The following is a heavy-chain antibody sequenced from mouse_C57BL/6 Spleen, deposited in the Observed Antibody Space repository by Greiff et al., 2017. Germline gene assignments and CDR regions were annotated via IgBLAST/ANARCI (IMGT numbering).Heavy chain of an antibody. J-gene: IGHJ4*01. CDR2: ISSGGSYT. Sequence: EVMLVESGGDLVKPGGSLKLSCAASGFTFSSYGMSWVRQTPDQRLEWVATISSGGSYTYYPDSVKGRFTISRENAKNTLYLQMSSLKSEDTAVYYCARQGCDSSCYAMDYWGQGTSVTVSA. V-gene: IGHV5-6*02. D-gene: IGHD1-1*01. CDR1: GFTFSSYG. CDR3: ARQGCDSSCYAMDY.